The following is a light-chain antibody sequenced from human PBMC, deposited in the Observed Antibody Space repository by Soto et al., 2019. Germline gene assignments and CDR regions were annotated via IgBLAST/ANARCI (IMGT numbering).Light chain of an antibody. J-gene: IGLJ1*01. CDR3: QSSDISLSGSYV. Sequence: QSVLTQPPSGSGAPGQRGTISCTGSSSNIGAGYDVHWYQQLPGTAPKLLMYGNSNRPSGVPDRFSGSKSGTSASLAITGLQAEDEADYYCQSSDISLSGSYVFGTGTKVTVL. CDR1: SSNIGAGYD. V-gene: IGLV1-40*01. CDR2: GNS.